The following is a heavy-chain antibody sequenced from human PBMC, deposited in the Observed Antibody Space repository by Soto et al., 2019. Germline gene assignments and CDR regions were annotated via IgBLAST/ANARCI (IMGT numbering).Heavy chain of an antibody. CDR2: INPNSGGT. J-gene: IGHJ5*02. CDR3: ARVAETGNWFDP. D-gene: IGHD6-19*01. CDR1: GYTFTDYY. Sequence: GASVKVSCKASGYTFTDYYFHCVRQAPGQGLEWMGWINPNSGGTKVAQKFQDRVTMTRDTSISTAYMELIMLTSDDTAVYYCARVAETGNWFDPWGPGTLVTVSS. V-gene: IGHV1-2*02.